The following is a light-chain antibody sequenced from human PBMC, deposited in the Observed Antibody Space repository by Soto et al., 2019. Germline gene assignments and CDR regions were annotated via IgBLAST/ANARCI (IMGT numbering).Light chain of an antibody. V-gene: IGKV3-15*01. CDR1: QTVSSS. CDR3: QQYHNWPPLT. Sequence: EIVMTQFPATLSVPPGERATLSCRASQTVSSSLAWFQQKPGQAPRLLISSASTRATGIPGRFSGSGSGTEFTLTISSLQSEDFAVYYCQQYHNWPPLTFGGGTRVEIK. CDR2: SAS. J-gene: IGKJ4*01.